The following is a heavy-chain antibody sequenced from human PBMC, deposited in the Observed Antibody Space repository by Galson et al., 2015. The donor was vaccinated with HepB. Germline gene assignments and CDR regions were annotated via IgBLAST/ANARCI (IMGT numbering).Heavy chain of an antibody. J-gene: IGHJ4*02. V-gene: IGHV1-24*01. CDR3: ATDQGRWLQFGY. Sequence: SVKVSCKVSGYTLTELSMHWVRQAPGKGLEWMGGFDPEDGETIYAQKFQGRVTMTEDTSTDTAYMELSSPRSEDTAVYYCATDQGRWLQFGYWGQGTLVTVSS. CDR2: FDPEDGET. D-gene: IGHD5-24*01. CDR1: GYTLTELS.